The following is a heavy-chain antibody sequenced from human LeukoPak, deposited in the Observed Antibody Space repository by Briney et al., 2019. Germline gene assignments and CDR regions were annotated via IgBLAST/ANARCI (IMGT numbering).Heavy chain of an antibody. Sequence: GGSLRLSCAASGFTLSRYWMTWVRQAPGKGLEWVSTISGSGGSTYYADSVKGRFTISRDNSKNTLYLQMNSLRAEDTAVYYCAKVGDGSGWYYFDYWGQGTLVTVSS. V-gene: IGHV3-23*01. CDR1: GFTLSRYW. J-gene: IGHJ4*02. CDR2: ISGSGGST. CDR3: AKVGDGSGWYYFDY. D-gene: IGHD6-19*01.